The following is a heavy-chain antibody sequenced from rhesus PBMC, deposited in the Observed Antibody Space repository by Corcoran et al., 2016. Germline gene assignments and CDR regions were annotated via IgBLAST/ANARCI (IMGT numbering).Heavy chain of an antibody. Sequence: QLQLQESGPGLVKPLETLSLTCVVSDGSIINTYWNWIRQPPGKGLEGIARISGSGGGTHYNPSLKSRVTISTDMSKNQFSLKVNSVTAADTAVYYCARSGWTSWDNRFDVWGAGVLVTVSS. CDR2: ISGSGGGT. J-gene: IGHJ5-1*01. CDR3: ARSGWTSWDNRFDV. CDR1: DGSIINTY. V-gene: IGHV4-173*01. D-gene: IGHD2-39*02.